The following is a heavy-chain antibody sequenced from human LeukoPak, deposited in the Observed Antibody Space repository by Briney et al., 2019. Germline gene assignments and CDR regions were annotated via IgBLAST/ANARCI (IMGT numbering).Heavy chain of an antibody. CDR3: ARSYYDNSGSFGF. D-gene: IGHD3-22*01. J-gene: IGHJ4*02. Sequence: GGSLRLSCAASGFTFSSYSMNWVRQAPGKGLECVSSISSSSSYIYYADSVKGRFTISRDNAKNSLYLQMNSLRAEDTAVYYCARSYYDNSGSFGFWGQGTLVTVSP. CDR2: ISSSSSYI. V-gene: IGHV3-21*01. CDR1: GFTFSSYS.